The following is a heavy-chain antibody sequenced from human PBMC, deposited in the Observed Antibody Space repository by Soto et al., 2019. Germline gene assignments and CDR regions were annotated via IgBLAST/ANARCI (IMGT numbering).Heavy chain of an antibody. J-gene: IGHJ4*02. D-gene: IGHD5-18*01. CDR1: GGSISSYY. Sequence: QVQLQESGPGLVKPSETLSLTCTVSGGSISSYYWSWIRQPPGKGLEWIGYIYYSGSTNYNPSLKRRVTISVGTSKNLFSLKLSSVTAADAAGSYCARRYGSCFDYWGQGTLVTVSS. V-gene: IGHV4-59*08. CDR3: ARRYGSCFDY. CDR2: IYYSGST.